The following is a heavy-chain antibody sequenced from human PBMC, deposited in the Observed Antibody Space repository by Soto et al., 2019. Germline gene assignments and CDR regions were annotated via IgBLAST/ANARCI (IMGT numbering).Heavy chain of an antibody. CDR2: ISSRSSSI. CDR1: GFNFSSYS. Sequence: GGSLRVSCAAAGFNFSSYSMNWVRQETGKGLEWVSCISSRSSSIDYADSVKGRFTISRDNAKNSLYLQMNSLRAEDTAVYYCARAGGYVYYYYMDVWGKGTTVTVSS. V-gene: IGHV3-48*01. J-gene: IGHJ6*03. CDR3: ARAGGYVYYYYMDV. D-gene: IGHD5-12*01.